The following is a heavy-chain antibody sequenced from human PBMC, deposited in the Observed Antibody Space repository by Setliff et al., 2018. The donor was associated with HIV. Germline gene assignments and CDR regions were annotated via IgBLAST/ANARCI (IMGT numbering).Heavy chain of an antibody. J-gene: IGHJ5*02. V-gene: IGHV4-4*07. Sequence: SETLSLTCTISGGYFGVYRWSWIRQSAGRGLEWIGPIDSSGTTGYKPSLKGRVAISVDTSRNQFSLRLTSVTAADTAVNFLSRDRHSSGLGSYGAWGPGILVTVSS. D-gene: IGHD3-10*01. CDR1: GGYFGVYR. CDR3: SRDRHSSGLGSYGA. CDR2: IDSSGTT.